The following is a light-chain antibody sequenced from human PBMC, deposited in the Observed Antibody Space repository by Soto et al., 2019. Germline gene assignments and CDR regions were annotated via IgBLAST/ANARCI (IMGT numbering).Light chain of an antibody. J-gene: IGKJ1*01. V-gene: IGKV4-1*01. Sequence: DIGMTQTPDSLAVSLGERATIKCKSSQSVLYNSNNDSYLTWYQQKAGQSPKMLISWASTRHSGVPDRFSGSGSGTDFTLTISSLQAEDVAVYYCQQYHSLPWTFGQGTKVEIK. CDR1: QSVLYNSNNDSY. CDR2: WAS. CDR3: QQYHSLPWT.